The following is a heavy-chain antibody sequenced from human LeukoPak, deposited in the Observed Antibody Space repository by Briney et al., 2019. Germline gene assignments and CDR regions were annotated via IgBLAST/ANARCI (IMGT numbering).Heavy chain of an antibody. D-gene: IGHD6-13*01. CDR3: AKDIYAAAGLDY. CDR1: EFTFSNYA. Sequence: PGGSLRLSCAASEFTFSNYAMHWVRRAPGKGLEWVAVISYHGTNENYADSVKGRFTISRDNAKNSLYLQMNSLRAEDTALYYCAKDIYAAAGLDYWGQGTLVTVSS. CDR2: ISYHGTNE. V-gene: IGHV3-30-3*01. J-gene: IGHJ4*02.